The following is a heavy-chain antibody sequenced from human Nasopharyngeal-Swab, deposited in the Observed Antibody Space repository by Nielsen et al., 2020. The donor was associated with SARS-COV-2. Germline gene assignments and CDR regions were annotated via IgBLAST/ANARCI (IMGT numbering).Heavy chain of an antibody. V-gene: IGHV3-33*01. CDR2: IWYDGSNK. J-gene: IGHJ3*02. Sequence: GQDPGTGLVWGAVIWYDGSNKYYADSVKGRFTISRDNSKNTLYLQMNSLRAEDTAVYYCARVQNYCSGGSCSTLDAFDIWGQGTMVAVSS. CDR3: ARVQNYCSGGSCSTLDAFDI. D-gene: IGHD2-15*01.